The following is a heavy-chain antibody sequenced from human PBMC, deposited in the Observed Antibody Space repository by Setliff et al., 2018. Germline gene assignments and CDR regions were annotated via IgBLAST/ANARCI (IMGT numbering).Heavy chain of an antibody. J-gene: IGHJ4*02. CDR3: ARFACNGGSCYLSASDH. CDR1: GFTFSSYS. D-gene: IGHD2-15*01. V-gene: IGHV3-21*06. CDR2: ISSRSTYI. Sequence: PGGSLRLSCAASGFTFSSYSMNWVRQAPGKGLEWVSSISSRSTYIYYADSVKGRFTISRDNANNSLYLQMNSLRAEDTAMYYCARFACNGGSCYLSASDHWGQGALVTVSS.